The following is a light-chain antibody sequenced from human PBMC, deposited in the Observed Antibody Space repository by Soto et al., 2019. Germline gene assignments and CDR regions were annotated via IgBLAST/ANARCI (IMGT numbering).Light chain of an antibody. CDR2: DVS. CDR1: SSDVGGYNY. V-gene: IGLV2-14*01. Sequence: QSVLTQPASVSGSPGQSITIPCTGTSSDVGGYNYVSWYQQHPGKAPKLMIYDVSNRPSGVSNRFSGSKSGNTASLTISGLQAEDEADYYCSSYTSSSTLVFGTGTNVTVL. J-gene: IGLJ1*01. CDR3: SSYTSSSTLV.